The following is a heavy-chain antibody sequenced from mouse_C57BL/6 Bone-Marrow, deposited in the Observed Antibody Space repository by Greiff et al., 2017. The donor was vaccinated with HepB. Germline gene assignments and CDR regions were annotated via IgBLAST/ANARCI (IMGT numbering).Heavy chain of an antibody. CDR3: ARQGVWLLYFGV. V-gene: IGHV5-12*01. CDR1: GFTFSDYY. CDR2: ISNGCGST. D-gene: IGHD2-10*02. Sequence: EVQRVESGGGLVQPGGSLKLSCAASGFTFSDYYMYWVRQTPEKRLEWVSYISNGCGSTYYPDTVKGRFTISRDNAKNTLYLQMSRLKSEDTAMYYCARQGVWLLYFGVWGPGTPVTVSS. J-gene: IGHJ1*01.